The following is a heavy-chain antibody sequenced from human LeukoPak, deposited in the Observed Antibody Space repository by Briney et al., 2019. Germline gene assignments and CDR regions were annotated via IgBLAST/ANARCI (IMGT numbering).Heavy chain of an antibody. CDR1: GFTFGRYS. CDR3: AGGSSTSAYYFDY. Sequence: GGSLRLSCVTSGFTFGRYSMSWVRQAPGKGLEWVSSISSSSSYIYYADSIKGRFTISRDNAKNSLYLQMDSLRAEDTAVYYCAGGSSTSAYYFDYWGQGTLVTVSS. V-gene: IGHV3-21*01. CDR2: ISSSSSYI. J-gene: IGHJ4*02. D-gene: IGHD2-2*01.